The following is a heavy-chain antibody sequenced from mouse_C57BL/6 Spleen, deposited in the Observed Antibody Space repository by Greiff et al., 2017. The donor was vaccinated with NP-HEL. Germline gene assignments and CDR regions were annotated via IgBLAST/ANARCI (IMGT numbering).Heavy chain of an antibody. V-gene: IGHV1-19*01. CDR2: INPYNGGT. CDR3: ARVPVTGTYAMDY. D-gene: IGHD4-1*01. J-gene: IGHJ4*01. CDR1: GYTFTDYY. Sequence: EVQLQQSGPVLVKPGASVKMSCKASGYTFTDYYMNWVKQSHGKSLEWIGVINPYNGGTSYNQKFKGKATLTVDKSSRTAYMALNSLTSEDSAVYYCARVPVTGTYAMDYWGQGTSVTVAS.